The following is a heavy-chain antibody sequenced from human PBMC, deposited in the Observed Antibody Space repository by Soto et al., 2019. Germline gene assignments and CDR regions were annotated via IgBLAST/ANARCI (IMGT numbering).Heavy chain of an antibody. V-gene: IGHV3-30*18. CDR1: GFTFSGYG. CDR3: AKEDPSGRYSLDY. J-gene: IGHJ4*02. D-gene: IGHD1-26*01. Sequence: QVQLVESGGGVVQPGRSLRLSCEASGFTFSGYGMHWVRQAPGKGLERVTVISYYGTNEYYEDSVKGLFTISRDNSKNTLYLQMNSLRIEDTAVYFCAKEDPSGRYSLDYWGQGSQVTVSS. CDR2: ISYYGTNE.